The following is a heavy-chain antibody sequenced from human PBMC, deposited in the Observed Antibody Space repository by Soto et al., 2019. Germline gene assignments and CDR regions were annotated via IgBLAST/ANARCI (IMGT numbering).Heavy chain of an antibody. D-gene: IGHD3-16*01. Sequence: QVQLQESGPGLVKPSETLSLTCTVSGGSISTYYWSWIRQPPGKGLEWIGFIYYTGSTNYNPSLKSRVTLSLDTSKNQLSLKLSSVTAADTAVYYCARASSCAYDSCAFDPWGQGTLVTVSS. CDR1: GGSISTYY. CDR3: ARASSCAYDSCAFDP. V-gene: IGHV4-59*01. CDR2: IYYTGST. J-gene: IGHJ5*02.